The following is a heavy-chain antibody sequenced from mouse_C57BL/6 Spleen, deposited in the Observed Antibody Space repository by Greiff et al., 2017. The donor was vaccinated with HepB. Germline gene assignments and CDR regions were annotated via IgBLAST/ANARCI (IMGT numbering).Heavy chain of an antibody. D-gene: IGHD2-4*01. V-gene: IGHV1-76*01. CDR2: IYPGSGNT. CDR1: GYTFTDYY. Sequence: QVQLQQSGAELVRPGASVKLSCKASGYTFTDYYINWVKQRPGQGLEWIARIYPGSGNTYYNEKFKGKATLTAEKSSSTAYMQLSSLTSEDSAVYFCARYDWDYWGQGTTLTVSS. J-gene: IGHJ2*01. CDR3: ARYDWDY.